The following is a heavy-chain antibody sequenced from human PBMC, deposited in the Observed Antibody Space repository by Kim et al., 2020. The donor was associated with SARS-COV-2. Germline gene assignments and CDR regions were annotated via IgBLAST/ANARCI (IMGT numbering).Heavy chain of an antibody. J-gene: IGHJ4*02. Sequence: KYSQKFQGRVTITRDTTASTAYMELSSLRSEDTAVYYCARNYYGSGTPDYWGQGTLVTVSS. D-gene: IGHD3-10*01. V-gene: IGHV1-3*01. CDR3: ARNYYGSGTPDY.